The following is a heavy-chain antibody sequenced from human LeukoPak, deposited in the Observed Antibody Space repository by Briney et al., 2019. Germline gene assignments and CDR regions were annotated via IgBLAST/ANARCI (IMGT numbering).Heavy chain of an antibody. V-gene: IGHV4-31*03. CDR3: AREVIEDWFDP. Sequence: SQTLSLTCTVSGGSISSGAYHWNRIRQHPGKGLEWIGYIYYSGSTYYNPSLKSRVTMSVDTSKNQFSLKLSSVTAADTAVYYCAREVIEDWFDPWGQGTLVTVSS. J-gene: IGHJ5*02. D-gene: IGHD2/OR15-2a*01. CDR1: GGSISSGAYH. CDR2: IYYSGST.